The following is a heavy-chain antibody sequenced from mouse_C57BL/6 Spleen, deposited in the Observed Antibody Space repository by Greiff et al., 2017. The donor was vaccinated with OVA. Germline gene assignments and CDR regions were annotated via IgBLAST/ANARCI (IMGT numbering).Heavy chain of an antibody. J-gene: IGHJ3*01. CDR2: ISYSGST. Sequence: EVMLVESGPGMVKPSQSLSLTCTVTGYSITSGYDWHWIRHFPGNKLEWMGYISYSGSTNYNPSLKSRIAITHDTSKNHFFLKLNSVTTEDTATYYCARGTTVVKEDWFAYWGQGTLVTVSA. D-gene: IGHD1-1*01. CDR1: GYSITSGYD. CDR3: ARGTTVVKEDWFAY. V-gene: IGHV3-1*01.